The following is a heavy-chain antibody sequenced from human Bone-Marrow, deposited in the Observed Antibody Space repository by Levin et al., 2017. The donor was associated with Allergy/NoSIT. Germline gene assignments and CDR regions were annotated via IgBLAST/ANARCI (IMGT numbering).Heavy chain of an antibody. V-gene: IGHV3-48*03. CDR2: ISSSGSAT. CDR3: ASPKSRASDSFDR. D-gene: IGHD2-21*02. Sequence: GGSLRLSCAASGFTFSSDDMNWVRQAPGKGLEWVSYISSSGSATYYVDSVKGRFTISRDNAKNSLYLQMNSLRAEDTAVYYCASPKSRASDSFDRWGRGTLVTVSS. J-gene: IGHJ2*01. CDR1: GFTFSSDD.